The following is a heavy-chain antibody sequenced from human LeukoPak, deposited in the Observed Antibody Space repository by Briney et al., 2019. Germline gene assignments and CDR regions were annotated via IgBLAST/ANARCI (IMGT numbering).Heavy chain of an antibody. CDR3: AKVKGESNYIYYYMDV. J-gene: IGHJ6*03. CDR2: ITGSGGST. Sequence: GGSLRLSCAASGFTFRNYAMSWVRQAPGKGLEWISAITGSGGSTNYADSVKDRFTISRDNSKNTLFLQMNSLRAEDTAVYYCAKVKGESNYIYYYMDVWGKGTTVTVSS. CDR1: GFTFRNYA. D-gene: IGHD4-11*01. V-gene: IGHV3-23*01.